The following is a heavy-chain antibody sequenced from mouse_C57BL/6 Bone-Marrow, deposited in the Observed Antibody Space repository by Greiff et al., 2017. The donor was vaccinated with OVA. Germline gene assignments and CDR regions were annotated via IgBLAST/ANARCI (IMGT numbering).Heavy chain of an antibody. D-gene: IGHD1-1*01. Sequence: QVQLQQSGPELVKPGASVKISCKASGYAFSSSWMNWVKQRPGKGLEWIGRIYPGDGATNYNGKFKGKATLTADKSSSTASMQLNSLTSDDSAVYFCANDYYGSSSYAMDYWGQGTSVTVSS. V-gene: IGHV1-82*01. CDR1: GYAFSSSW. CDR3: ANDYYGSSSYAMDY. J-gene: IGHJ4*01. CDR2: IYPGDGAT.